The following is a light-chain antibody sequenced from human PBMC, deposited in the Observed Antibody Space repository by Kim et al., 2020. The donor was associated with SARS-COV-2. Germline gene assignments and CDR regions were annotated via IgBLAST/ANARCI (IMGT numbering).Light chain of an antibody. CDR1: SLRSYY. CDR2: GKN. Sequence: SSELTQDPAVSVALGQTVRITCQGDSLRSYYASWYQQKPGQAPVLVIYGKNNRPPGIPDRFSGSSSGNTAFLTITGAQAEDEADYYCKPRDSSGPVVFGG. V-gene: IGLV3-19*01. CDR3: KPRDSSGPVV. J-gene: IGLJ2*01.